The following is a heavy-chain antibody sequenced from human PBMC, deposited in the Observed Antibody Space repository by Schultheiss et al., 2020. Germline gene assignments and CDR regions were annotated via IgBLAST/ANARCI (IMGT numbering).Heavy chain of an antibody. D-gene: IGHD1-26*01. CDR3: ARDRWELLIGKYYGMDV. Sequence: GGSLRLSCAASGFTFSSYWMSWVRQAPGKGLEWVANIKQDGSEKYYVDSVKGRFTISRDNAKNSLYLQMNSLRAEDTAVYYCARDRWELLIGKYYGMDVWGQGTTVTVYS. V-gene: IGHV3-7*01. J-gene: IGHJ6*02. CDR2: IKQDGSEK. CDR1: GFTFSSYW.